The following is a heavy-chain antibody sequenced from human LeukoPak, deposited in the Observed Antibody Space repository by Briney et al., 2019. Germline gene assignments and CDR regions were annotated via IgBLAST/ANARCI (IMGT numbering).Heavy chain of an antibody. CDR1: GYSFTSYW. CDR2: IYPGDSDT. CDR3: ARRRNTYYYDSSGYYGWFDP. V-gene: IGHV5-51*01. D-gene: IGHD3-22*01. J-gene: IGHJ5*02. Sequence: GESLKISCKGSGYSFTSYWIGWVRQMPGKGLEWMGIIYPGDSDTRYSPSFQGQVTISADKSISTAYLQWSSLKASDTAMYYCARRRNTYYYDSSGYYGWFDPWGQGTLVTVSS.